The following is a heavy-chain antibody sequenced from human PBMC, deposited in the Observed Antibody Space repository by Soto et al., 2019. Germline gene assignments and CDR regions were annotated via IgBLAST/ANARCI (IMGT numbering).Heavy chain of an antibody. CDR1: GFTLRSHR. Sequence: GGSLRLSCAASGFTLRSHRIHWLRQAPGKGLEWVSRIDTDGGGTSYADSVKGRFTISTDNAKNTVYLHMNGLRAEDTAVYYCATVFDLWGQGTLVTVSS. CDR3: ATVFDL. CDR2: IDTDGGGT. J-gene: IGHJ5*02. V-gene: IGHV3-74*01.